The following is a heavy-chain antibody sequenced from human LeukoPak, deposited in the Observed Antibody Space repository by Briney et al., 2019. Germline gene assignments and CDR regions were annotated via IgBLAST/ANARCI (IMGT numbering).Heavy chain of an antibody. D-gene: IGHD3-22*01. CDR2: IYYSGST. Sequence: PSETLSLTCTVSGGSISSYYWSWIRQPPGKGLEWIGYIYYSGSTNYNPSLKSRVTISVDTSKNQFSLKLSSVTAADTAVYYCASYSYYYDSSGYFDYWGQGTLVTISS. CDR3: ASYSYYYDSSGYFDY. J-gene: IGHJ4*02. V-gene: IGHV4-59*01. CDR1: GGSISSYY.